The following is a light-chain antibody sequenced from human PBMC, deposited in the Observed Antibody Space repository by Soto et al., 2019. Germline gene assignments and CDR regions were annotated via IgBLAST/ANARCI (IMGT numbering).Light chain of an antibody. Sequence: AIQMTQSPSSLSAAVGDRVTITCRASQAIRNDLGWYQQKPGKAPELLIYSASSVQSGVPSRFSGSGSGTDFTLTISRLQPGEFATYYCLQYYNYPRTFGQGTKVDIK. J-gene: IGKJ1*01. CDR3: LQYYNYPRT. CDR2: SAS. CDR1: QAIRND. V-gene: IGKV1-6*01.